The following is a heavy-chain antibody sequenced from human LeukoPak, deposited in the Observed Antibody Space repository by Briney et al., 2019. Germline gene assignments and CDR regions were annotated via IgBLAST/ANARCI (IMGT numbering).Heavy chain of an antibody. CDR2: IKQDGSEK. J-gene: IGHJ4*02. V-gene: IGHV3-7*01. CDR3: ARYGYSSGWGLYYFDY. CDR1: EFTFNNYR. D-gene: IGHD6-19*01. Sequence: GGSLRLSCAASEFTFNNYRMSWVRQAPGKGLEWVANIKQDGSEKYYVDSVKGRFTISRDNAKNSLYLQMNSLRAEDTAVYYCARYGYSSGWGLYYFDYWGQGTLVTVSS.